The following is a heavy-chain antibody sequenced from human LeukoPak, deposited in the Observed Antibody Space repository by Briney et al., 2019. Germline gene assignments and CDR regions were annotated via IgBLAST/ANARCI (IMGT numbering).Heavy chain of an antibody. CDR1: GFTFDDYS. V-gene: IGHV3-20*04. CDR2: INWNGGST. D-gene: IGHD1-1*01. CDR3: AKEGDWNDVTLMDV. J-gene: IGHJ6*03. Sequence: SGGSLRLSCAASGFTFDDYSMTWVRQAPGKGLEWVSGINWNGGSTGYADSVKGRFTISRDNSKNTLYLQMNSLRAADTAVYYCAKEGDWNDVTLMDVWGKGTTVTISS.